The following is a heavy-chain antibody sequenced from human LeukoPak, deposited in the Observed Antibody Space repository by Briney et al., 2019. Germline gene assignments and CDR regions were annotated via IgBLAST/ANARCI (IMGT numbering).Heavy chain of an antibody. Sequence: ASVKVSCKASGYTFTSYDINWVRQATGQGLEWMGWMSPNSGNTGYAQKFQGRVTMTRNTSISTAYMELSSLRSEDTAVYYCARAPGGSLDFDYWGQGTLVTVSS. J-gene: IGHJ4*02. V-gene: IGHV1-8*01. D-gene: IGHD3-16*01. CDR2: MSPNSGNT. CDR1: GYTFTSYD. CDR3: ARAPGGSLDFDY.